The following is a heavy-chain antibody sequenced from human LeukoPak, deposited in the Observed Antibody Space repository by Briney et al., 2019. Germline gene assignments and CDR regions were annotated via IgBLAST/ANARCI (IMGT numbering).Heavy chain of an antibody. D-gene: IGHD1-14*01. Sequence: ASETLSLTCTVSGGSISSYYWSWIRQPAGKGLEWIGRIYTSGSTNYNPSLKSRVTMSVDTPKNQFSLKLSSVTAADTAVYYCARDVPPGGGYYFDYWGQGTLVTVSS. J-gene: IGHJ4*02. V-gene: IGHV4-4*07. CDR3: ARDVPPGGGYYFDY. CDR2: IYTSGST. CDR1: GGSISSYY.